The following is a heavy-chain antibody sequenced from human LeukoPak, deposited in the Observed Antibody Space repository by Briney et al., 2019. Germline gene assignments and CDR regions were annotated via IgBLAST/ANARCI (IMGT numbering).Heavy chain of an antibody. J-gene: IGHJ6*03. CDR2: IYYSGGT. CDR1: GGSISTTSYY. CDR3: ARNTSLGVVAAYGPVAYMDI. Sequence: SETLSLTCTVYGGSISTTSYYWAWLRQTPGKGLEWIGSIYYSGGTHYNPSLESRVTISVDTSKKQFSLKLTSVTASDTATYYCARNTSLGVVAAYGPVAYMDIWGKGTTVSVSS. D-gene: IGHD2-15*01. V-gene: IGHV4-39*01.